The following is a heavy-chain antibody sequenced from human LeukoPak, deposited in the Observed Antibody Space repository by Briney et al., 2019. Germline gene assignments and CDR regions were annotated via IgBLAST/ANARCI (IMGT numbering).Heavy chain of an antibody. CDR2: ISYDGSNK. D-gene: IGHD4-23*01. CDR1: GFTFGSYA. Sequence: PGGSLRLSCAASGFTFGSYAMHWVRQAPGKGLEWVAVISYDGSNKYYADSVKGRFTISRDNSKNTLYLQMNSLRAEDTAVYYCARSTVVTPGNYYYYGMDVWGQGTTVTVSS. V-gene: IGHV3-30*04. CDR3: ARSTVVTPGNYYYYGMDV. J-gene: IGHJ6*02.